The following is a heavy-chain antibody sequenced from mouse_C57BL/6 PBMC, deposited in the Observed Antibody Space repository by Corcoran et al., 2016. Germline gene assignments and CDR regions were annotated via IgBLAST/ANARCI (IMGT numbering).Heavy chain of an antibody. J-gene: IGHJ4*01. D-gene: IGHD2-4*01. Sequence: EVQLQQSGPELVKPGASVKMSCKASGYTFTDYYMHWVKQSHGKSLEWFGYIYPNNGGTSYNQKFKGKATLTVDKSSSTAYMELRSLTSEDSAVYYCASLYYDYDGDYAMDYWGQGTSVTVSS. V-gene: IGHV1-34*01. CDR3: ASLYYDYDGDYAMDY. CDR2: IYPNNGGT. CDR1: GYTFTDYY.